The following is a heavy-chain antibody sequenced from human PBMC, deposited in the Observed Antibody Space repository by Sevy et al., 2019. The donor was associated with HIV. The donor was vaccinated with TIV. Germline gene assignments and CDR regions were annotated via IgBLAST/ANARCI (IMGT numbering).Heavy chain of an antibody. CDR3: TTDWGTATAWVRAFAR. CDR2: IRNENEGRTA. J-gene: IGHJ3*01. D-gene: IGHD1-1*01. CDR1: GFPFSKAW. Sequence: GGSLRLSCAASGFPFSKAWMTWVRQAPGKGLEWVGRIRNENEGRTADYAAPGKGRFTISRGDTKHTLYLQMNSLKTEDTAIYYCTTDWGTATAWVRAFARGGQGTMVTVSS. V-gene: IGHV3-15*01.